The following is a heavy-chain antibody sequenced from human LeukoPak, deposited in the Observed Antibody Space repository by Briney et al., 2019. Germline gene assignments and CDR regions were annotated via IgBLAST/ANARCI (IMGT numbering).Heavy chain of an antibody. CDR1: GASINSGNYY. CDR2: IHTIGNT. V-gene: IGHV4-61*02. D-gene: IGHD2-8*01. CDR3: ARHGLSSDY. J-gene: IGHJ4*02. Sequence: SETLSLTCTVSGASINSGNYYWDWIRQPAGMGLEWIGRIHTIGNTSYNPSLKSRITISLDTSKNQVSLNLTSVTAADTAVYYCARHGLSSDYWGQGTLVTVSS.